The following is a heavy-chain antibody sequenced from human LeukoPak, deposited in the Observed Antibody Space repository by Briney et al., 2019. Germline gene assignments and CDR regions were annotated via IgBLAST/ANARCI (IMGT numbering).Heavy chain of an antibody. J-gene: IGHJ4*02. CDR2: IRSKAYGGTT. CDR3: TRDGPITIFGVVKSY. D-gene: IGHD3-3*01. V-gene: IGHV3-49*04. CDR1: GFTFGDYA. Sequence: GGSLRLSCTASGFTFGDYAMSWVRQAPGKGLEGVGFIRSKAYGGTTEYAASVKGRFTISRDDSKSIAYLQMNSLKTEDTAVYYCTRDGPITIFGVVKSYWGQGTLVTVSS.